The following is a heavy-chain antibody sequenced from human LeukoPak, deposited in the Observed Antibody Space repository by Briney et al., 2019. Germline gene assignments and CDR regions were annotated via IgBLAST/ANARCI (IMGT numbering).Heavy chain of an antibody. CDR3: ARENFGDVFDY. J-gene: IGHJ4*02. V-gene: IGHV3-48*01. D-gene: IGHD4-17*01. CDR1: GFTFSSYS. CDR2: ISSSGSTM. Sequence: GGSLRLSCAASGFTFSSYSINWVRQAPGKGLELVSFISSSGSTMYYADSVKGRFTISRGNAKNSLYLQMNSLRAEDTAVYYCARENFGDVFDYWGQGTLVTVSS.